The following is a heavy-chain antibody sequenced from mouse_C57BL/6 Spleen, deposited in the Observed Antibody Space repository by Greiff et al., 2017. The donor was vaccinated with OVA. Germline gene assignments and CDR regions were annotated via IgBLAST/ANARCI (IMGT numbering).Heavy chain of an antibody. V-gene: IGHV1-72*01. CDR1: GYTFTSYW. J-gene: IGHJ2*01. D-gene: IGHD1-3*01. CDR3: ARESNYFDY. Sequence: QVPLQQPGAELVKPGASVKLSCKASGYTFTSYWMHWVKLRPGRGLELIGRIDPNSGGTKYNEKFQSKATLTVDKPSSTAYMQLSSLTSEDSAVYYCARESNYFDYWGKGTTLTVSS. CDR2: IDPNSGGT.